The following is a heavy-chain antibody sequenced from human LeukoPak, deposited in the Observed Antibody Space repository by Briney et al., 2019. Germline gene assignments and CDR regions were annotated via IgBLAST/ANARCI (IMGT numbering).Heavy chain of an antibody. D-gene: IGHD5-12*01. CDR1: GFTFSSYS. CDR2: ISSSSSYI. J-gene: IGHJ4*02. Sequence: GGSLRLSCAASGFTFSSYSMNWVRQAPGKGLEWDSSISSSSSYIYYADSVKGRFTISRDNAKNSLYLQMNSLRAEDTAVYYCARGSRGDGTPGYWGQGTLVTVSS. V-gene: IGHV3-21*01. CDR3: ARGSRGDGTPGY.